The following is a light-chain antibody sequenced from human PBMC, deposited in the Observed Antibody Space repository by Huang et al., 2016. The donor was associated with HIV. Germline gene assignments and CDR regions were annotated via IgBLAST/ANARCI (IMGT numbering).Light chain of an antibody. Sequence: EIVLTQSPATLSLSPGERATLPCRASQRVSRFLAWYQQKAGQAPRLLIYDASNRAIDIPARFSGSGSGTEFTLTISSLEPEDFAVYYCQQRSSWPRVTFGGGTKVELK. J-gene: IGKJ4*01. V-gene: IGKV3-11*01. CDR2: DAS. CDR1: QRVSRF. CDR3: QQRSSWPRVT.